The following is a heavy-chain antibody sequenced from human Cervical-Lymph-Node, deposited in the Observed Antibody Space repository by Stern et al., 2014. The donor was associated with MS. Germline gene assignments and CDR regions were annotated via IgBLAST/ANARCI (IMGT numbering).Heavy chain of an antibody. V-gene: IGHV3-21*01. J-gene: IGHJ4*02. CDR2: ISGSSSFI. Sequence: EMQLVESGGGLVKPGGSLRLSCTASGFTFSTYTMYWVRQAPGKGLEWVSSISGSSSFIYYADSVRGRFTISRDNAKTSLFLQMNSLRVDDTAVYYCARRQTTFLDWGQGALVTVSS. D-gene: IGHD3-16*01. CDR3: ARRQTTFLD. CDR1: GFTFSTYT.